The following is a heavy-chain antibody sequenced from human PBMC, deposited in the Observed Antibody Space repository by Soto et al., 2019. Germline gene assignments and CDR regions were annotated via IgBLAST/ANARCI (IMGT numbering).Heavy chain of an antibody. Sequence: QEQLVQSGAEVKKPGSSVKVSCKASGGTFSSNGISWVRQAPGQGLEWMGGITPIFVTAKYAQKFQGRVTITADESTNTAYLEVSGLRSEDTAVYYCARGFSAGKGSPPDFWGQGSLVTVSS. V-gene: IGHV1-69*01. D-gene: IGHD6-13*01. CDR3: ARGFSAGKGSPPDF. CDR2: ITPIFVTA. J-gene: IGHJ4*02. CDR1: GGTFSSNG.